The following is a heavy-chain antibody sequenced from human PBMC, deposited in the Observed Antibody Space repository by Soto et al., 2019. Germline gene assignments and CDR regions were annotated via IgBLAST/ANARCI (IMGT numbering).Heavy chain of an antibody. Sequence: EVQVGESGGGLIQPGGSLRLSCEVSGFSVTANYMSWVRQAPGKGLEWVSVIYSGGSTYYIASVKGRFSISRDISKNTLYLQMNSLRAEDTAVYYCHGYGYWGQGTLVTVSS. CDR1: GFSVTANY. J-gene: IGHJ4*02. V-gene: IGHV3-53*01. CDR2: IYSGGST. CDR3: HGYGY. D-gene: IGHD5-12*01.